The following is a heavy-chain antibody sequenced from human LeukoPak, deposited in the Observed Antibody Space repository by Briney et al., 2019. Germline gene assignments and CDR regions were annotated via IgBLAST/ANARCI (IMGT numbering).Heavy chain of an antibody. CDR3: ARGSGYCSGGSCYSDAFDI. J-gene: IGHJ3*02. Sequence: SETLPLTCTVSGGSISSSSYYWGWIRQPPGKGLEWTGSIYYSGSTYYNPSLKSRVTISVDTSKNQFSLKLSSVTAADTAVYYCARGSGYCSGGSCYSDAFDIWGQGTMVTVSS. CDR2: IYYSGST. CDR1: GGSISSSSYY. D-gene: IGHD2-15*01. V-gene: IGHV4-39*07.